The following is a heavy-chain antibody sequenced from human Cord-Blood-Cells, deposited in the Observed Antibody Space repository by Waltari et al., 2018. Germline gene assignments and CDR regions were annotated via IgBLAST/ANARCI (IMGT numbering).Heavy chain of an antibody. CDR2: ISSSGSTI. Sequence: EVQLVESGGGLVQPGGSLRLSCAASGFTFSSYEMNWVRQAPGKGLEWVSYISSSGSTIYYADSVKGRFTISRDNAKNSLYLQMNSLRAEDTVVYYCARVGGYYDSSGYFDYWGQGTLVTVSS. CDR3: ARVGGYYDSSGYFDY. CDR1: GFTFSSYE. D-gene: IGHD3-22*01. V-gene: IGHV3-48*03. J-gene: IGHJ4*02.